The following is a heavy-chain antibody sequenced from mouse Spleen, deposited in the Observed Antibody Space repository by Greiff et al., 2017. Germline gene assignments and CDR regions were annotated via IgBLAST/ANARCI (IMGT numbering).Heavy chain of an antibody. CDR2: ISTYNGNT. D-gene: IGHD2-3*01. CDR3: ARGVYGDGYYPAWFAY. J-gene: IGHJ3*01. CDR1: GYTFTDYA. Sequence: VKLVESGPEVVRPGVSVKISCKGSGYTFTDYAMHWVKQSHAKSLEWIGVISTYNGNTNYNQKFKGKATMTVDKSSSTAYMELARLTSEDSAIYYCARGVYGDGYYPAWFAYWGQGTLVTVSA. V-gene: IGHV1-67*01.